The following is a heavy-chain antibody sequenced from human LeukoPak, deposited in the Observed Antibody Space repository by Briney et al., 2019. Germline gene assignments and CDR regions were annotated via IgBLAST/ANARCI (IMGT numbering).Heavy chain of an antibody. CDR3: VRDGGYYGPDS. D-gene: IGHD3-10*01. J-gene: IGHJ4*02. V-gene: IGHV3-74*01. CDR1: GFTFSSYW. Sequence: PGGSLRLSCAASGFTFSSYWMHWVRQAPGKGLVWVSRINSDGSSTSYADSVKGRFTISRDNAKNSLYLQMNSVRAEDTAMYYCVRDGGYYGPDSWGQGALVSVSS. CDR2: INSDGSST.